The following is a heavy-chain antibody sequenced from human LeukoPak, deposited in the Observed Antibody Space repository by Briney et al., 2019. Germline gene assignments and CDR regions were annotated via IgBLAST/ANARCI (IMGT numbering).Heavy chain of an antibody. V-gene: IGHV1-46*01. D-gene: IGHD4-17*01. CDR1: GYTFTSYY. Sequence: ASVKVSCKASGYTFTSYYMHWVRQAPGQGLEWMGIINPSGGSTSYAQKFQGRVTMTRDMSTSTVYMELSSLRSEDTAVYYCAGTTVPDAFDIWGQGTMVTVSS. J-gene: IGHJ3*02. CDR2: INPSGGST. CDR3: AGTTVPDAFDI.